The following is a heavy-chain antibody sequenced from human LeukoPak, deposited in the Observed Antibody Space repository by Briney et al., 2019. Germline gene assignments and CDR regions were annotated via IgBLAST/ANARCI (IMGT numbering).Heavy chain of an antibody. D-gene: IGHD2-21*01. CDR2: INHSGST. CDR3: TRDLAGHFGGFCFDY. Sequence: SETLSLTCAVYGGSFSGYYWSWIRQPPGKGLEWIGEINHSGSTNYNPSLKSRVTISVDTSKNQFSLNLSSVTAADTAVYYCTRDLAGHFGGFCFDYWGQGTLVTVSS. J-gene: IGHJ4*02. CDR1: GGSFSGYY. V-gene: IGHV4-34*01.